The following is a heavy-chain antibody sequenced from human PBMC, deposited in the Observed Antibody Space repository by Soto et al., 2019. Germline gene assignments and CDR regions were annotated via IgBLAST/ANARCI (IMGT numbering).Heavy chain of an antibody. CDR3: AKDPLTPYTAMAPYYFDY. J-gene: IGHJ4*02. V-gene: IGHV4-34*01. D-gene: IGHD5-18*01. Sequence: SETLCLTCAVYGGSFSGYYWSWIRQPPGKGLEWIGEINHSGSTNYNPSLKSRVTISVDTSKNTLYLQMNSLRAEDTAVYYCAKDPLTPYTAMAPYYFDYWGQGTLVTVSS. CDR2: INHSGST. CDR1: GGSFSGYY.